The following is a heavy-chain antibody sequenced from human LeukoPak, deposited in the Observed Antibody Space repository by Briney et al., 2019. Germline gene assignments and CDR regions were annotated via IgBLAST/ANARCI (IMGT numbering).Heavy chain of an antibody. CDR3: ARNTSGFKLGDAFDI. CDR2: ISGSAYST. Sequence: SGGSLRLSCAASGFTFSSYAMTWVRQAPGKGLEWISAISGSAYSTSYADSVKGRFTISRDNSKNTLYLQMNGLRAEDTAIYYCARNTSGFKLGDAFDIWGQGTMVTVSS. D-gene: IGHD3-22*01. J-gene: IGHJ3*02. V-gene: IGHV3-23*01. CDR1: GFTFSSYA.